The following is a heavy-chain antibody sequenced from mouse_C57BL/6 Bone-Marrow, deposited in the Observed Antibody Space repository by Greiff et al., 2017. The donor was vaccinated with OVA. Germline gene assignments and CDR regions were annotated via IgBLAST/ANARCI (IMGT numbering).Heavy chain of an antibody. CDR3: APDGYYGY. CDR2: IYPRDGST. CDR1: GYTFTSYD. D-gene: IGHD2-3*01. J-gene: IGHJ2*01. V-gene: IGHV1-85*01. Sequence: VQLKESGPELVKPGASVKLSCKASGYTFTSYDINWVKQRPGQGLEWIGWIYPRDGSTKYNEKFKGKATLTVDTSSSTAYMELHSLTSEDSAVYFCAPDGYYGYWGQGTTLTVSS.